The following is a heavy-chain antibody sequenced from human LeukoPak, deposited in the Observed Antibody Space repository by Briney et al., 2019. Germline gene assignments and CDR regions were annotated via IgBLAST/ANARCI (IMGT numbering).Heavy chain of an antibody. D-gene: IGHD3-22*01. J-gene: IGHJ4*02. CDR1: GGSISSYY. V-gene: IGHV4-59*01. Sequence: PSETLSLTCTVSGGSISSYYWSWIRQPPGKGLEWIGYIYYSGSTNYNPSLKSRVTISVDTSKNQFSLKLSSVTAADTAVYYCARADDSSGYYYLYFDYWGQGTLVTVSS. CDR3: ARADDSSGYYYLYFDY. CDR2: IYYSGST.